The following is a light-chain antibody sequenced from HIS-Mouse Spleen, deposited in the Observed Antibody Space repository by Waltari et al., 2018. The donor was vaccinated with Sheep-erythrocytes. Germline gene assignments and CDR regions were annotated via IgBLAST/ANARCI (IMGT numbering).Light chain of an antibody. Sequence: QSALTQPPSASGSPGQSVTISCTGTSRDVGGYNYVSWYQQHPGKAPKLLIYEVSKRPSGVPERFSGSKSGNTASLTVSGLQAEDEADYYCSSYAGSNNVVFGGGTKLTVL. CDR2: EVS. J-gene: IGLJ2*01. CDR3: SSYAGSNNVV. CDR1: SRDVGGYNY. V-gene: IGLV2-8*01.